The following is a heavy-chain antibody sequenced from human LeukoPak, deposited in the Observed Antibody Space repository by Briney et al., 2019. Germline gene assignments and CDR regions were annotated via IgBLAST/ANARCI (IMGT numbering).Heavy chain of an antibody. V-gene: IGHV1-18*01. Sequence: ASVKVSCKASGYTFTSYGISWVRQAPGQGLEWMGWISAYNGNTNYAQKLQGRVTMTTDTSTSTAYMELRSLRSDDTAVYYCARDGVTTGGYYYYYGMDVGGQGTTVTVSS. D-gene: IGHD4-17*01. J-gene: IGHJ6*02. CDR1: GYTFTSYG. CDR3: ARDGVTTGGYYYYYGMDV. CDR2: ISAYNGNT.